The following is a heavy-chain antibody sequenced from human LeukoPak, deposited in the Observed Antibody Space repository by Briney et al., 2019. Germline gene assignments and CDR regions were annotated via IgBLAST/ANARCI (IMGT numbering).Heavy chain of an antibody. D-gene: IGHD3-22*01. CDR1: GFSFSDHY. Sequence: GGSLRLSCAASGFSFSDHYMSWIRQAPGRGLEWVSYISGRSNAIYYADSVKGRFTISRDNAKNSLYLQMNSLRAEDTAVYYCARGSGYPPGYWGQGTLVTVSS. CDR2: ISGRSNAI. V-gene: IGHV3-11*04. CDR3: ARGSGYPPGY. J-gene: IGHJ4*02.